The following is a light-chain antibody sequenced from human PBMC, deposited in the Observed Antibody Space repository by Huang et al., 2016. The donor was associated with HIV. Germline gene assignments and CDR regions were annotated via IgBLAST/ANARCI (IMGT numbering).Light chain of an antibody. Sequence: EIVLTQYPATLSLSPGERATLSCRAGQSVNNYLAWYQQKPGQAPRLLIYDTSKRATGIPARFSGSVSGTDFALTISSLEPEDFAVYYCQQRSNWPITFGQGTRLEIK. J-gene: IGKJ5*01. CDR2: DTS. CDR1: QSVNNY. V-gene: IGKV3-11*01. CDR3: QQRSNWPIT.